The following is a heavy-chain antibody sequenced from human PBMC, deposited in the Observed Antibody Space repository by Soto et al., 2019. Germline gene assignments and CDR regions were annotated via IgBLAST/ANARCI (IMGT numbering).Heavy chain of an antibody. J-gene: IGHJ4*02. CDR1: GFTFSSYA. Sequence: GGSLRLPCAASGFTFSSYAMRRVRQAPGKGLEWVSAISGSGGSTYYADSVKGRFTISRDNSKNTLYLQMNSLRAEDTAVYYCARDPSPPYYYDSSGTLTANFDFWGQGTLVTVSS. CDR3: ARDPSPPYYYDSSGTLTANFDF. CDR2: ISGSGGST. V-gene: IGHV3-23*01. D-gene: IGHD3-22*01.